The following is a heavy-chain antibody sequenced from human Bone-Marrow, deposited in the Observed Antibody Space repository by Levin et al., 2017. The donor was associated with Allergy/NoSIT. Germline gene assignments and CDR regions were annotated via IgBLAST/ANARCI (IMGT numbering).Heavy chain of an antibody. J-gene: IGHJ4*02. CDR3: AREYYGSGRPFDY. D-gene: IGHD3-10*01. CDR1: GFTFSSYA. V-gene: IGHV3-30*04. Sequence: GGSLRLSCAASGFTFSSYAMHWVRQAPGKGLEWVAVISYDGSNKYYADSVKGRFTISRDNSKNTLYLQMNSLRAEDTAVYYCAREYYGSGRPFDYWGQGTLVTVSS. CDR2: ISYDGSNK.